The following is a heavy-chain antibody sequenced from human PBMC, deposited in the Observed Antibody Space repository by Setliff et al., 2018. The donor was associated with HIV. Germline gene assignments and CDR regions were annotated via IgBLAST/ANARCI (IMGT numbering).Heavy chain of an antibody. Sequence: SETLSLTCTVSGGSISPSSDYWGWICQPPGKGLEWIGSVYLTGSTYHSPSLESRVTISIDTSKNQFSLKLSSVTAADTAVYYCARRGGSTWTGWFDPWGQGTLVTVPQ. CDR2: VYLTGST. CDR1: GGSISPSSDY. CDR3: ARRGGSTWTGWFDP. V-gene: IGHV4-39*07. D-gene: IGHD6-13*01. J-gene: IGHJ5*02.